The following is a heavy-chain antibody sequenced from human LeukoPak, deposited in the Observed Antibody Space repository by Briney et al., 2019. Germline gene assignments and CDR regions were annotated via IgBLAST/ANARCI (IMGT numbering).Heavy chain of an antibody. J-gene: IGHJ6*03. CDR3: AREKVEETYYYSMDV. CDR2: NYTSGST. CDR1: GGSVSSYY. V-gene: IGHV4-4*07. Sequence: SETLSLTCTVSGGSVSSYYWSWIRQPAGKGLEWMGRNYTSGSTNYNPSLKSRVTMSVDTSKNQFSLKLSSVTAADTAVYYCAREKVEETYYYSMDVWGKGTTVTVSS.